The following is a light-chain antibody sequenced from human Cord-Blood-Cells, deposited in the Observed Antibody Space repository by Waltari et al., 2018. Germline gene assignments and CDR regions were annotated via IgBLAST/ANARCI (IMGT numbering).Light chain of an antibody. CDR1: QSVSSSY. J-gene: IGKJ2*01. Sequence: IVLTQSPGTLSFSPGARATLSCRASQSVSSSYLAWYQQKPGQAPRLLIYGASSRATGIPDRFSGSGSGTDFTLTISRLEPEDFAVYYCQQYGSSYTFGQGTKLEIK. V-gene: IGKV3-20*01. CDR3: QQYGSSYT. CDR2: GAS.